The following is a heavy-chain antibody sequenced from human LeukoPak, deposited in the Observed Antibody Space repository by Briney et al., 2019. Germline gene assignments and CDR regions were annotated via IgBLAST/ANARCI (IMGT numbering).Heavy chain of an antibody. J-gene: IGHJ6*02. CDR3: ARNNGMDV. CDR1: GFTFSSYG. V-gene: IGHV3-7*03. CDR2: VNRDGSET. Sequence: PGGSLRLSCAASGFTFSSYGMTWVRQVPGRGPEWVANVNRDGSETYYLDSVKGRFTISKDIAKNSLYLQMNSLRAEDTALYHCARNNGMDVWGQGTTVIVSS.